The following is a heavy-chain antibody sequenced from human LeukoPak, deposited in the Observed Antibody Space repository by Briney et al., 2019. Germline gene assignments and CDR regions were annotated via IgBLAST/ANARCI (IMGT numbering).Heavy chain of an antibody. Sequence: SVKVSCKASGGTFSSYAISWVRQAPGPGLERMGRGIPIFSTANYAQKFQGRVTITADQSTSTAYMELSSLRSEDTDVYYCARDRGNCSGGSCYPYDAFDIWGQGAMVTVSS. J-gene: IGHJ3*02. CDR1: GGTFSSYA. CDR3: ARDRGNCSGGSCYPYDAFDI. V-gene: IGHV1-69*13. CDR2: GIPIFSTA. D-gene: IGHD2-15*01.